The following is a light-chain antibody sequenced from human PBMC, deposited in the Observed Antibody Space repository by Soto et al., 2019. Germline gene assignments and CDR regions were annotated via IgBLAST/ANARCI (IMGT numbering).Light chain of an antibody. Sequence: DIQMTQSPSTLSASVGDRVTITCRASQSISSWLAWYQQKPGKAPKLLIYDASSLESGVPSRFSGSGSGTDFTLTISSLQPEDFATYYCQQYSSYPTFGQGTKVDIK. J-gene: IGKJ1*01. CDR3: QQYSSYPT. V-gene: IGKV1-5*01. CDR2: DAS. CDR1: QSISSW.